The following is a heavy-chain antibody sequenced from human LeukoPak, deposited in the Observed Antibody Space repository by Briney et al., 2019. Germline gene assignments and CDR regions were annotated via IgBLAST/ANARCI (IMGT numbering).Heavy chain of an antibody. Sequence: SETLSLTCAVSGGSFSGYYWTWIRQPPGKGLEWIGEINHSGSANYSPSLSSRVTISLDMSENQFSLKLTSVTAADTAVYYCARGQGTVTNHWGQGTLVTVSS. CDR2: INHSGSA. CDR3: ARGQGTVTNH. CDR1: GGSFSGYY. J-gene: IGHJ4*02. D-gene: IGHD4-17*01. V-gene: IGHV4-34*01.